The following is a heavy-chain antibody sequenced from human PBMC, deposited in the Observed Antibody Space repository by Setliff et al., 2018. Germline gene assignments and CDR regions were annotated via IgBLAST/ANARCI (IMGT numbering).Heavy chain of an antibody. Sequence: SVKVSCKTSGGTFSSFAVCWVRQAPGQRPEWMGRLIPFFGTTIYAQKFQGRVTITADQSTSTVFMELNSLRSEDTAFYYCARDSRQWLEGGASGDMDIWGQGTAVTVSS. D-gene: IGHD6-19*01. CDR1: GGTFSSFA. J-gene: IGHJ6*02. V-gene: IGHV1-69*13. CDR3: ARDSRQWLEGGASGDMDI. CDR2: LIPFFGTT.